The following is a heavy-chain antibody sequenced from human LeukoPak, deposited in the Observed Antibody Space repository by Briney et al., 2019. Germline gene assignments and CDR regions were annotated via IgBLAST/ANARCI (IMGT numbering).Heavy chain of an antibody. J-gene: IGHJ4*02. Sequence: GGSLRLSCAASGFTFTDFYMSWIRQAPGKGLEWLSDISRSSTDTNYADSVKGRFTISRDNAKNSLFLQLNSLRAEDTAVYYCARKTYYYDSGSYSKSYYFNYWGQGTLVTVSS. CDR1: GFTFTDFY. CDR2: ISRSSTDT. CDR3: ARKTYYYDSGSYSKSYYFNY. V-gene: IGHV3-11*06. D-gene: IGHD3-10*01.